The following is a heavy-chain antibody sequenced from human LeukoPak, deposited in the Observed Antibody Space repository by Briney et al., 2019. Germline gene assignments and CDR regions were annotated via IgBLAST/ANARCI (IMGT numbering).Heavy chain of an antibody. V-gene: IGHV1-18*01. CDR1: GYTFTSYG. J-gene: IGHJ4*02. CDR2: ISAYNGNT. D-gene: IGHD5-24*01. Sequence: GASVKVSCTASGYTFTSYGFSWVRQAPGQGLEWMGWISAYNGNTRYAQSIQGRVTMTTDSSTSTTYMELRNLRSDDTAVYYCARDTLGDGYNRGDYWGQGTLVTVSS. CDR3: ARDTLGDGYNRGDY.